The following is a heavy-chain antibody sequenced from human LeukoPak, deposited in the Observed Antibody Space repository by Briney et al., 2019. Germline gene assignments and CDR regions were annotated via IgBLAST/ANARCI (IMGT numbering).Heavy chain of an antibody. CDR3: ARDYYDGSGYYFDY. J-gene: IGHJ4*02. CDR2: MNPNSGNT. Sequence: ASVTVSCTASGYTFTSYDINWVRQATGQGLEWMGWMNPNSGNTGYAQKFQGRVTMTRNTSISTAYMELSSLRSEDTAVYYCARDYYDGSGYYFDYWGQGTLVTVSS. V-gene: IGHV1-8*01. D-gene: IGHD3-22*01. CDR1: GYTFTSYD.